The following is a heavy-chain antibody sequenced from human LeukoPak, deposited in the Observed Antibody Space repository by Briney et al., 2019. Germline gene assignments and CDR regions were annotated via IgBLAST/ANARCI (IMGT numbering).Heavy chain of an antibody. J-gene: IGHJ4*02. D-gene: IGHD3-10*01. Sequence: SGPTLVKPTQTLTLTCTFSGFSLSTTGVGVGWIRQPPGEALEWLALIYWDDDKRYSPSLESRLTITKDTSKNHVVLTMTNMDPVDTATYYCAHTGSPGGYHRRTFDHWGQGTLVTVSS. V-gene: IGHV2-5*02. CDR3: AHTGSPGGYHRRTFDH. CDR1: GFSLSTTGVG. CDR2: IYWDDDK.